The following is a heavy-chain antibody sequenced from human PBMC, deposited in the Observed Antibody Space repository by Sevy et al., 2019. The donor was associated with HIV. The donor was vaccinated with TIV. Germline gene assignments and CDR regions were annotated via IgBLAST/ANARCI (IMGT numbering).Heavy chain of an antibody. CDR1: GFTFSSYN. V-gene: IGHV3-21*06. J-gene: IGHJ6*02. CDR3: ASGHPPFYGMDV. CDR2: ITSTSDYI. Sequence: GGSLRLSCAASGFTFSSYNMNWVRQAPGKGLEWVSSITSTSDYIYCADSLKGRCTISRDNAKTLLYLQMNSLRAEDTAVYYCASGHPPFYGMDVWGQGTTVTVSS.